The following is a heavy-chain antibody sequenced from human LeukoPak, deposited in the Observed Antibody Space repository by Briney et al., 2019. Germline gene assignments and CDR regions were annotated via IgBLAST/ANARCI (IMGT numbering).Heavy chain of an antibody. CDR3: AKSWGIVALTGTGFDY. Sequence: GGSLRLSCAASGFTFTTYATSWVRQAPGKGLEWVSTISGSGGNTYYPDSVKGRFTISRDNSKNIVYLHMDSLRAEDTAVYYCAKSWGIVALTGTGFDYWGQGTLVTVSS. D-gene: IGHD6-19*01. J-gene: IGHJ4*02. V-gene: IGHV3-23*01. CDR1: GFTFTTYA. CDR2: ISGSGGNT.